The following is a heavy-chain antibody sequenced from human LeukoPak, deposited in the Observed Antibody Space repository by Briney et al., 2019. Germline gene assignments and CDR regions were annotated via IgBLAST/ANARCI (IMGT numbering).Heavy chain of an antibody. J-gene: IGHJ4*02. Sequence: QAGGSLRLSCAASGFTFSSYAMSWVRQAPGKGLEWVSAISGSGGSTYYADSVKGRFTISRDNSKNTLYLQMNSLRAEDTAVYYCAKDQGSWGIAAAPPFDYWGQGTLVTVSS. D-gene: IGHD6-13*01. V-gene: IGHV3-23*01. CDR3: AKDQGSWGIAAAPPFDY. CDR1: GFTFSSYA. CDR2: ISGSGGST.